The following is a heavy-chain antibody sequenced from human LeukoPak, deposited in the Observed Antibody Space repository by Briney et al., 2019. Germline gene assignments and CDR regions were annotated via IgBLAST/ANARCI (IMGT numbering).Heavy chain of an antibody. J-gene: IGHJ6*02. D-gene: IGHD5-18*01. CDR1: GFTFSSYA. CDR2: ISGSGGST. Sequence: PGGSLRLSCAASGFTFSSYAMSWVRQATGKGLERVSAISGSGGSTYYADSVKGRFTISRDNSKNTLYLQMNSLRAEDTAVYYCAKVKGLWFSYGMDVWGQGTTVTVSS. V-gene: IGHV3-23*01. CDR3: AKVKGLWFSYGMDV.